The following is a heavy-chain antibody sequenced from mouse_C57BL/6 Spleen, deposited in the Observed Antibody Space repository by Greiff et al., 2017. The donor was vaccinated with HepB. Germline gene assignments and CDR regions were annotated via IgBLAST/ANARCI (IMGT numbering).Heavy chain of an antibody. CDR2: IRNKANGYAT. CDR3: VKAVSSGSSYTWFAY. V-gene: IGHV7-4*01. Sequence: EVQRVESGGGLVQPGASLRLSCAASGFTFNDYHMSWVRQPPGKAPEWLALIRNKANGYATEYTASVKGRFTISRDNSQNILYLQMNTLRAEDSATYYCVKAVSSGSSYTWFAYWGQGTLVTVSA. J-gene: IGHJ3*01. D-gene: IGHD1-1*01. CDR1: GFTFNDYH.